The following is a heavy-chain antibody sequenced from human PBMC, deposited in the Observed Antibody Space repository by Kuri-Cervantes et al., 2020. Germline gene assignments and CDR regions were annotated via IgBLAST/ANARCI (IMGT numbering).Heavy chain of an antibody. D-gene: IGHD2-8*02. Sequence: LSCGNSGYPITNAHSWGWIRQPPGKGLEWIGIISHSGTIDYNPSLKSRVNISLDTSRNHFSLNLRSVTAADTAIYYCATRQDTGGPYFDCWGQGNQVTVSS. V-gene: IGHV4-38-2*01. J-gene: IGHJ4*02. CDR1: GYPITNAHS. CDR2: ISHSGTI. CDR3: ATRQDTGGPYFDC.